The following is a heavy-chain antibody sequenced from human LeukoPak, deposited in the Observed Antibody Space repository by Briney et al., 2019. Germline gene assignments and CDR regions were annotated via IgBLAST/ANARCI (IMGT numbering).Heavy chain of an antibody. J-gene: IGHJ6*03. V-gene: IGHV3-9*01. CDR3: AKGCSSTSCYTVRDYYYYMDV. D-gene: IGHD2-2*02. CDR2: ISWNSGSI. CDR1: GFTFDDYA. Sequence: AGGSLRLSCAASGFTFDDYAMHWVRQAPGKGLEWVSGISWNSGSIGYADSVKGRFTIPRDNAKNSLYLQMNSLRAEDTALYYCAKGCSSTSCYTVRDYYYYMDVWGKGTTVTVSS.